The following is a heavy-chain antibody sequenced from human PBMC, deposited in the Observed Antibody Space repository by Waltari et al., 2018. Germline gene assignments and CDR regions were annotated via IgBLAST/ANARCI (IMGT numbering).Heavy chain of an antibody. CDR1: GYTFTGYY. Sequence: QVQLVQSGAEVKKPGASVKVSCKASGYTFTGYYIHWVRQAPGQGLEWMGWLNPNTGGTNHAQKFQGRVTMSRDTSISTAYMELSSLRSDDTAVYYCAREDGYSSGWYGYWGQGTLVTVSS. J-gene: IGHJ4*02. D-gene: IGHD6-19*01. CDR2: LNPNTGGT. V-gene: IGHV1-2*02. CDR3: AREDGYSSGWYGY.